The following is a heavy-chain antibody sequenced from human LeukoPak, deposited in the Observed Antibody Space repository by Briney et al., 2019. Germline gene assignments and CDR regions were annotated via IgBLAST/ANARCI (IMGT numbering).Heavy chain of an antibody. CDR3: AKGGGSGSYYFDY. J-gene: IGHJ4*02. V-gene: IGHV3-23*01. Sequence: GGSLRLSCAASGFTFSSYGMSWVRQAPGKGLEWVSAISGSGGSTYYADSVKGRFTISRDNSKNTLYLQMNSLRAEDTAVYYCAKGGGSGSYYFDYWGQGTLVTVSS. CDR2: ISGSGGST. D-gene: IGHD3-10*01. CDR1: GFTFSSYG.